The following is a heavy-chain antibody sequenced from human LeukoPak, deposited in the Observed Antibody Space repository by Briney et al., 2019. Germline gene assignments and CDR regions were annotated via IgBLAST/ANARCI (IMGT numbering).Heavy chain of an antibody. D-gene: IGHD5-12*01. V-gene: IGHV3-74*01. CDR2: LNSDGSSI. Sequence: PGGSLRLSCAASGFTFSSSWMHWVRQVPGKGLVWVSRLNSDGSSINYADSVKGRFTISRDNAKNSLYLQMNSLRAEDTALYYCAKGAHIVATDTYYFDYWGQGTLVTVSS. J-gene: IGHJ4*02. CDR1: GFTFSSSW. CDR3: AKGAHIVATDTYYFDY.